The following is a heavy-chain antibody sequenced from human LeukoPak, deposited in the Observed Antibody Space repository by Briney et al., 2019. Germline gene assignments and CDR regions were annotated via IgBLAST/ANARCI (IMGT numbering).Heavy chain of an antibody. V-gene: IGHV1-2*02. CDR3: AIRITVTTVRIFDY. D-gene: IGHD4-11*01. J-gene: IGHJ4*02. CDR1: GYTFTGYY. CDR2: INPNSGGT. Sequence: ASVKVSCKASGYTFTGYYMHWVRQAPGQGLEWMGWINPNSGGTNYAQKFQGRVTMTRDTSISTAYMELSRLRADDTAVYYCAIRITVTTVRIFDYWGQGTLVTVSS.